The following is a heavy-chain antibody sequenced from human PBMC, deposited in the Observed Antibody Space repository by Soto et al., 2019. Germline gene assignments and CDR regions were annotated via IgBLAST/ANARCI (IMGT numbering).Heavy chain of an antibody. J-gene: IGHJ4*02. CDR1: GYTFTSYY. CDR2: IIPILGIA. CDR3: ARDHCSGGSCYYREPMGDY. D-gene: IGHD2-15*01. V-gene: IGHV1-69*04. Sequence: SVKVSCKASGYTFTSYYMHWVRQAPGQVLEWMGRIIPILGIANYAQKFQGRVTITADKSTSTAYMELSSLRSEDTAVYYCARDHCSGGSCYYREPMGDYWGKRTLVTVSS.